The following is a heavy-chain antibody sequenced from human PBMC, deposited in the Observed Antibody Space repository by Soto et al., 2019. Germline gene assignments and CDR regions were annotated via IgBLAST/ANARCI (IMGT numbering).Heavy chain of an antibody. D-gene: IGHD3-3*01. CDR1: GGTLSGYY. J-gene: IGHJ5*02. V-gene: IGHV4-4*07. Sequence: SETLSLTCTVTGGTLSGYYWTWIRQSAGGGLEWIGRIYSSGSTNYNPSLKSRVTISLDTSMNHFPLRLSSVTAADTAVYYCARGQRFSDWFDPWGQGTLVTVSS. CDR2: IYSSGST. CDR3: ARGQRFSDWFDP.